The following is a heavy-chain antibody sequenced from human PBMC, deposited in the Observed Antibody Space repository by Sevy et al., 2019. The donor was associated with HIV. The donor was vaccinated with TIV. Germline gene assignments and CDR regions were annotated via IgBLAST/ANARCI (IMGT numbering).Heavy chain of an antibody. CDR3: ARQRGGWYEYDASDV. J-gene: IGHJ3*01. V-gene: IGHV4-39*01. D-gene: IGHD6-19*01. CDR2: IYYSGST. CDR1: DVSISSGTNY. Sequence: SETLSLTCTVSDVSISSGTNYWGWIRQPPGKGLEWIGSIYYSGSTYYNPSLKSRVTISADTSMNQFSLKLSSVTVADTAVYYCARQRGGWYEYDASDVWGQGTIVTVSS.